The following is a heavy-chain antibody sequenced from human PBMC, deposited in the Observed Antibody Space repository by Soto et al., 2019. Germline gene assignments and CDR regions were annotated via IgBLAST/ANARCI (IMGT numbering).Heavy chain of an antibody. D-gene: IGHD2-15*01. CDR2: IFHSGNA. CDR1: GGSIRNVY. CDR3: ARAHAPTLPFDS. V-gene: IGHV4-59*01. J-gene: IGHJ4*01. Sequence: NPSETLSLTCSVSGGSIRNVYWSWIRQSPGKRLEWIGFIFHSGNAKYNPSLKGRVTMSIDTSRNQISLSLDSVTAADTAIYFCARAHAPTLPFDSWGQGTLVTVSS.